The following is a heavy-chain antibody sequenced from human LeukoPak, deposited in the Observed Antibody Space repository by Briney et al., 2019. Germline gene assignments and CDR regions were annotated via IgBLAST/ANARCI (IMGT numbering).Heavy chain of an antibody. V-gene: IGHV4-34*01. CDR3: ARVTMVGGFDP. CDR1: GGSFSGYY. Sequence: SETLSLTCAVYGGSFSGYYWSWIRQPPGKGLEWIGEINHSGSTNYNPSLKSRVTISVDTSKNQFSLKLSSVTAADTAVYYCARVTMVGGFDPWGQGTLVTVSS. J-gene: IGHJ5*02. CDR2: INHSGST. D-gene: IGHD3-10*01.